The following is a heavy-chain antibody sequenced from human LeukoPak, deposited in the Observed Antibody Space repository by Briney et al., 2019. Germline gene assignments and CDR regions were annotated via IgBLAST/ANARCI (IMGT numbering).Heavy chain of an antibody. Sequence: GGSLRLSCAASGFTFSSYSMNWVRQAPGKGLEWVSSIRSSSSYIYYADSVKGRFTISRDNSKNTLYLQMNSLRAEDTAVYYCAKGLRELRYYYMDVWGKGTTITVSS. CDR1: GFTFSSYS. CDR2: IRSSSSYI. J-gene: IGHJ6*03. V-gene: IGHV3-21*04. D-gene: IGHD1-7*01. CDR3: AKGLRELRYYYMDV.